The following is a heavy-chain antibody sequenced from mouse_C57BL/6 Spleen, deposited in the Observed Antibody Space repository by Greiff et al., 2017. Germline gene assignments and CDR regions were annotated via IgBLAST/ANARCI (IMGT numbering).Heavy chain of an antibody. CDR1: GFSLSTSGMG. CDR2: PYWDDAK. D-gene: IGHD2-4*01. V-gene: IGHV8-12*01. Sequence: QVTLKESGPGILQSSPTLSLTCSFSGFSLSTSGMGVSWIRQPSGNGLEWLAHPYWDDAKRYNPSLKSRPTISKDTSRNQVFLQITSVDTADTATYYGARRPYYDCWYFDVWGTGTTVTVSS. CDR3: ARRPYYDCWYFDV. J-gene: IGHJ1*03.